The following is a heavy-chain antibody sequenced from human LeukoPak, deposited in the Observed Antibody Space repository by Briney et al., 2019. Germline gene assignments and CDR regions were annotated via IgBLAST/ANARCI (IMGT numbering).Heavy chain of an antibody. Sequence: GASVKVSCKASGYTFTSYDINWVRQATGQGLEWMGWMNPNSGNTGYAQKFQGRVTMTRNTSISTAYMELSSLRSEDTAVYYCARVGATHRRHGYYFDYWGQGTLVTVSS. V-gene: IGHV1-8*01. CDR2: MNPNSGNT. CDR1: GYTFTSYD. D-gene: IGHD1-26*01. J-gene: IGHJ4*02. CDR3: ARVGATHRRHGYYFDY.